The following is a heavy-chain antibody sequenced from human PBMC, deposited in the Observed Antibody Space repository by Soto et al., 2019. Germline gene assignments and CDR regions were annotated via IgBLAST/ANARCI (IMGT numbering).Heavy chain of an antibody. V-gene: IGHV3-7*01. D-gene: IGHD3-10*01. CDR3: ATDSGYASGNSVNHYLDC. Sequence: EEQLVASGGGLVQPGGSLRLSCAASGFTLRSYWMSWGRQAPGKGLEWLATIKTDASEKKYVDSVKGRFTVFRDNAKNSLYLQMDSLRAEDTAVYYCATDSGYASGNSVNHYLDCWARGTLVTVPS. J-gene: IGHJ4*01. CDR2: IKTDASEK. CDR1: GFTLRSYW.